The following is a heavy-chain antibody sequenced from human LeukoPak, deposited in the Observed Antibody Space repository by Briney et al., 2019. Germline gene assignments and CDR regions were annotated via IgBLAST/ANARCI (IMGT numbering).Heavy chain of an antibody. J-gene: IGHJ5*02. CDR1: GFTFGDYA. V-gene: IGHV3-9*01. CDR2: FSWNSISI. CDR3: VKDMGWRTWGPTNWFDP. D-gene: IGHD3-16*01. Sequence: GGSLRLSCAASGFTFGDYAMHWVRQTPGKGLEWVSGFSWNSISIGYADSVKGRFTISRDNAKKSLYLQMNNLRAEDTALYYCVKDMGWRTWGPTNWFDPWGQGTLVTVSS.